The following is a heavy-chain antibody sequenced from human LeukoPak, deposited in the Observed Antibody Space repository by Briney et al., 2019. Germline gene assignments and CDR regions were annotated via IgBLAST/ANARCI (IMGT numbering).Heavy chain of an antibody. CDR1: GYTSISFA. CDR2: TSSSSGNI. CDR3: ARGDNCGSFICSYLDY. Sequence: PGGSLRLSCAVPGYTSISFAMSWVRQAPGKGLEWVSYTSSSSGNINYADSVKGRFTISRDNAKNSLYLQRNSLRAKATVVYYCARGDNCGSFICSYLDYWGQGTLVTVSS. D-gene: IGHD2-2*01. V-gene: IGHV3-48*01. J-gene: IGHJ4*02.